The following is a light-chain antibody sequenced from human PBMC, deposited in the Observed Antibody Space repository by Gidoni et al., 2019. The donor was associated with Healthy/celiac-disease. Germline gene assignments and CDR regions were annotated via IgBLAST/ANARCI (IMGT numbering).Light chain of an antibody. V-gene: IGKV3-20*01. CDR2: GAS. CDR3: QQYGSSQT. J-gene: IGKJ1*01. Sequence: EIVLTQSPGTLSLSPGETATLSCRASQRVSSSYLAWYQQKPGQAPRLLIYGASSRATGIPDRFSGSGSGTDFTLTISRLEPEDFAVYYCQQYGSSQTFGQGTKVEIK. CDR1: QRVSSSY.